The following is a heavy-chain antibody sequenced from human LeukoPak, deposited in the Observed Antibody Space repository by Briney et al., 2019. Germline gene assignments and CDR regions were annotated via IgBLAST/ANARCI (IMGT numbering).Heavy chain of an antibody. Sequence: PGGSLRLSCAASGFTFSSYGMHWVRKAPGKGLEWVAFIRYDGSNKYYADSVKGRFTISRDNSKNTLYLQMNSLRAEDTAVYYCAKDNPLIAAAGTPWFDPWGQGTLVTVSS. CDR1: GFTFSSYG. CDR3: AKDNPLIAAAGTPWFDP. V-gene: IGHV3-30*02. CDR2: IRYDGSNK. J-gene: IGHJ5*02. D-gene: IGHD6-13*01.